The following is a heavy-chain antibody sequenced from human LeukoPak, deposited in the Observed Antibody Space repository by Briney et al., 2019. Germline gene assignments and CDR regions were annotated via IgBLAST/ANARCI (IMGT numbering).Heavy chain of an antibody. CDR3: ARQNYGAAPLRY. V-gene: IGHV4-34*01. Sequence: SETLSLTCAVYGGSFSGYYWSWIRQPPGKGLEWIGEINHSGRTNYNPSLKSRATISVDTSKNQFSLKLSSVTAADTAVYYCARQNYGAAPLRYWGQGTLVTVSS. CDR1: GGSFSGYY. J-gene: IGHJ4*02. CDR2: INHSGRT. D-gene: IGHD4/OR15-4a*01.